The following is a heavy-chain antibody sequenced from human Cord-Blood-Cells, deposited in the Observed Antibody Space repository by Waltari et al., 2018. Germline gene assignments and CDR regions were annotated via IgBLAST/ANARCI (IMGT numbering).Heavy chain of an antibody. CDR3: ARDGSNWDSDAFDT. Sequence: EVQLVESGGGLVQPGGSLRLSCAASGFTVSSNYMSWVRQAPGKGMELVSVIFSGGSTDYADSVKRRVTISRHNSKNTLYLQMNSLRAEDTAVYYCARDGSNWDSDAFDTWGQGTMVTVSS. J-gene: IGHJ3*02. V-gene: IGHV3-53*04. CDR2: IFSGGST. CDR1: GFTVSSNY. D-gene: IGHD1-7*01.